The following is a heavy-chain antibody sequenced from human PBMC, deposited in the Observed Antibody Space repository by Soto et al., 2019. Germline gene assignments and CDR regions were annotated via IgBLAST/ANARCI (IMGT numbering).Heavy chain of an antibody. CDR2: IWYDGSNK. Sequence: PGGSLRLSCAASGFTFSSYGMHWVRQAPGKGLEWVAVIWYDGSNKYYADSVKGRFTISRDNSKNTLYLQMNSLRAEDTAVYYCARGRRPDYIDYWGQGTLVTVSS. J-gene: IGHJ4*02. CDR1: GFTFSSYG. CDR3: ARGRRPDYIDY. V-gene: IGHV3-33*01.